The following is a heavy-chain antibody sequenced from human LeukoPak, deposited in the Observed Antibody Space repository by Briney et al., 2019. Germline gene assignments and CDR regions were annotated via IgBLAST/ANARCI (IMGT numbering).Heavy chain of an antibody. CDR3: AKDDSSGYYYFDY. V-gene: IGHV3-30*02. Sequence: TGGSLRLSCAASGFPFSSYGMLCVRHAPGKGLVGVAFIRYDGSNKYYADSVKGRFTISRDNSKNTLYLQTNSLRAEDTAGYYCAKDDSSGYYYFDYWGQGTLVTVSS. J-gene: IGHJ4*02. D-gene: IGHD3-22*01. CDR2: IRYDGSNK. CDR1: GFPFSSYG.